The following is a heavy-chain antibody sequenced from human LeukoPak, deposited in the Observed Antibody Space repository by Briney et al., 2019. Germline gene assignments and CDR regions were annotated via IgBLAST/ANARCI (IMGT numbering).Heavy chain of an antibody. D-gene: IGHD6-19*01. J-gene: IGHJ4*02. CDR3: ARFAVHRRLTVAGQFGLDY. V-gene: IGHV1-46*01. Sequence: ASVKVSCKASGYIFTSYNMYWVRQAPGQGLEWMGIINSSGGSKNYAQKFQGRVTMTRDTSTSTVYMELSSLRSEDTAVYYCARFAVHRRLTVAGQFGLDYWGQGTLVTVSS. CDR1: GYIFTSYN. CDR2: INSSGGSK.